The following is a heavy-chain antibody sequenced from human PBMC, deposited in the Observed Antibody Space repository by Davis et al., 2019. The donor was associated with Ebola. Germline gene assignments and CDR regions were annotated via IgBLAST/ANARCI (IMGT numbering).Heavy chain of an antibody. Sequence: AASVKVSCKASGYTFTSYYMHWVRQAPGQGLEWMGIINPSGGSTSYAQKFQDRVTMTTDTSTSTAYMELRILRSDDTAVYYCARDEQQIRPAFDIWGQGTEVTVSS. CDR3: ARDEQQIRPAFDI. J-gene: IGHJ3*02. CDR1: GYTFTSYY. CDR2: INPSGGST. D-gene: IGHD6-13*01. V-gene: IGHV1-46*01.